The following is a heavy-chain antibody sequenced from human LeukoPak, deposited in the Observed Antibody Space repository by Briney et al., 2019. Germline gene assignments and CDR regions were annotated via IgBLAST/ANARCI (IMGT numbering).Heavy chain of an antibody. D-gene: IGHD1-26*01. CDR1: GFTFSDYY. V-gene: IGHV3-11*01. CDR3: AREEVEAKKNDAFDI. Sequence: GGSLRLSCAASGFTFSDYYMSWIRQAPGKGLEWVSYISSSGSTIYYADSVKGRFTISRDNAKNSLYLQMNSLRAEDTAVYYCAREEVEAKKNDAFDIWGQGTMVTVSS. CDR2: ISSSGSTI. J-gene: IGHJ3*02.